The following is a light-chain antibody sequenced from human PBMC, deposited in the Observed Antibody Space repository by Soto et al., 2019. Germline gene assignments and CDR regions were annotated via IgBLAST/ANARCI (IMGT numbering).Light chain of an antibody. J-gene: IGKJ1*01. CDR3: QQYIDWPRT. V-gene: IGKV3-15*01. CDR1: QTVTTN. CDR2: GIS. Sequence: EIVMTQSPATLSLSPGERATLSCRASQTVTTNLAWYQQRPGQAPRLLIYGISTRATGIPTRFSGSGSETEFTLTISRLQSEDFAVYYCQQYIDWPRTFGQGTKVDIK.